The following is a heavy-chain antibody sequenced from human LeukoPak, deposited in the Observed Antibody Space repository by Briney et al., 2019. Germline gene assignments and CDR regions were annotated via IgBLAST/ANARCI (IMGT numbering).Heavy chain of an antibody. V-gene: IGHV3-30*03. CDR1: GFTFSSYG. CDR3: ARDRMYYYDSSGPNYYYYYGMDV. J-gene: IGHJ6*02. D-gene: IGHD3-22*01. Sequence: PGGSLRLSCAASGFTFSSYGMHWVRQAPGKGLEWVAVISYDGSNKYYADSVKGRFTISRDNSKNTLYLQMNSLRAEDTAVYYCARDRMYYYDSSGPNYYYYYGMDVWGQGTTVTVSS. CDR2: ISYDGSNK.